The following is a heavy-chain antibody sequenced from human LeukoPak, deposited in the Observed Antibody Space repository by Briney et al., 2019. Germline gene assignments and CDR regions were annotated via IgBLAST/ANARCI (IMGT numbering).Heavy chain of an antibody. CDR2: IYYSGST. CDR1: GGSISSYY. J-gene: IGHJ4*02. Sequence: SETLSLTCTVSGGSISSYYWSWIRQPPGKGLEWIGYIYYSGSTNYNPSLKSRVTISVDTSKNKSSLKLSSVAAADTAVYYCARALDYWGQGTLVTVSS. V-gene: IGHV4-59*01. CDR3: ARALDY.